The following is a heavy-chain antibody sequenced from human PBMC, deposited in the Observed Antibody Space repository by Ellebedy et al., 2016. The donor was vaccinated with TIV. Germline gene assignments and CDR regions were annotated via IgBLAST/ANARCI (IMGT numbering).Heavy chain of an antibody. CDR2: ISGRADST. J-gene: IGHJ4*02. D-gene: IGHD2-15*01. V-gene: IGHV3-23*01. CDR3: AKVKGGEY. Sequence: GESLKISCAASGFNFNNHAMNWVRKAPGKGLEWVSGISGRADSTYYADSVKGRFTISRDNSKNTLYLQMSSLSAEDTAVYYCAKVKGGEYWGQGTLVTVSS. CDR1: GFNFNNHA.